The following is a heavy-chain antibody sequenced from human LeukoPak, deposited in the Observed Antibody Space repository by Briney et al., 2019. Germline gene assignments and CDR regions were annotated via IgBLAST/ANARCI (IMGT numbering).Heavy chain of an antibody. CDR1: GFTFTTYW. D-gene: IGHD2-15*01. V-gene: IGHV3-74*01. CDR3: AREPYCSGGSCRYYYYYYGMDV. CDR2: INSDGSIT. Sequence: GGSLRLSCAASGFTFTTYWMHWVRQAPGKGLVWVSHINSDGSITSYADSVKGRFTISRDNAKNTLYLQMNSLRAEDTAVYYCAREPYCSGGSCRYYYYYYGMDVWGQGTTVTVSS. J-gene: IGHJ6*02.